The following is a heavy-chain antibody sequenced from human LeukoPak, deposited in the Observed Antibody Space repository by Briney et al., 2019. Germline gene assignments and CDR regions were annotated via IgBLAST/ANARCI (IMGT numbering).Heavy chain of an antibody. Sequence: GGSLRLSCAASGFTFTYAMSWVRQAPGKGLEWVSAISGSGGSTYYADSVKGRFTISRDNSKNTLYLQMNSLRAEDTAVYYCAKGPNRYFDWSNYWGQGTLVTVSS. V-gene: IGHV3-23*01. CDR3: AKGPNRYFDWSNY. D-gene: IGHD3-9*01. CDR2: ISGSGGST. J-gene: IGHJ4*02. CDR1: GFTFTYA.